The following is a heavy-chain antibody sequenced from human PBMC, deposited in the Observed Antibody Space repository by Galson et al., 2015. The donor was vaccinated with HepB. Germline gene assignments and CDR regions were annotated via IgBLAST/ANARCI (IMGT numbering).Heavy chain of an antibody. CDR3: AKAQYQLPSSSLYFYMDV. Sequence: SLRLSCAASGFIFSSYGMHWVRQAPGKGLEWLTLTSHDGSNKYYADSVKGRFTISRDNSKNTLFLQMTSLREDDTAIYYCAKAQYQLPSSSLYFYMDVWGNGTTVTVS. CDR2: TSHDGSNK. CDR1: GFIFSSYG. V-gene: IGHV3-30*18. J-gene: IGHJ6*03. D-gene: IGHD2-2*01.